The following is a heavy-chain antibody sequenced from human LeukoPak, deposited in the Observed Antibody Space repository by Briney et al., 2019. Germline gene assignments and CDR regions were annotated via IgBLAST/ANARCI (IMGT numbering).Heavy chain of an antibody. V-gene: IGHV3-23*01. CDR1: GFTFSSYA. J-gene: IGHJ4*02. Sequence: GGSLRLSCAASGFTFSSYAMSWVRQAPGKGLEWVSAISGSGGSTYYADSVKGRFTISRDNSKNTPYLQMNSLRAEDTAVYYCAKETYYYDSSGYGTFFDYWGQGTLVTVSS. CDR3: AKETYYYDSSGYGTFFDY. D-gene: IGHD3-22*01. CDR2: ISGSGGST.